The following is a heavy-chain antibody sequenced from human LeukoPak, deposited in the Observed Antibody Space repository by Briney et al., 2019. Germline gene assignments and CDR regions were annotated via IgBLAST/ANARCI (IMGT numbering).Heavy chain of an antibody. D-gene: IGHD1-14*01. CDR1: GFTFSSFA. CDR3: ARDSPEEYYYSMDV. J-gene: IGHJ6*02. CDR2: ISDSFST. Sequence: GGSLRLSCAASGFTFSSFAMTWVRQAPGKGLEWVSAISDSFSTYYADSVKGRFTLSRDNSKNTLYLQMNSLRPDDTAVYYCARDSPEEYYYSMDVWGQGTTVTVS. V-gene: IGHV3-23*01.